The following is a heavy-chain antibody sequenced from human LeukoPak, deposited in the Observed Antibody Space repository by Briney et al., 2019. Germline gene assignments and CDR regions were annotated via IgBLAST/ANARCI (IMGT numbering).Heavy chain of an antibody. CDR3: VRWGVTAGMQD. V-gene: IGHV3-7*01. CDR1: GFTFSDYW. D-gene: IGHD2-2*01. CDR2: INPAGRDT. Sequence: GGSLRLSCEGSGFTFSDYWMGWVRQAPGKGLEWVANINPAGRDTFYVDSVKGRFTISRDNVKKSTFLQMNSLRVEETASYHCVRWGVTAGMQDWGQGTLVTVSS. J-gene: IGHJ4*02.